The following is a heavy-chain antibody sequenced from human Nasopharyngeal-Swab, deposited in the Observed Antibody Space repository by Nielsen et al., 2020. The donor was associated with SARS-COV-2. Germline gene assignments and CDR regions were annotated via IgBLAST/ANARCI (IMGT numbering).Heavy chain of an antibody. CDR1: GGSISSYY. D-gene: IGHD6-6*01. J-gene: IGHJ6*02. CDR2: IYYSGST. Sequence: GSLRLSCTVSGGSISSYYWSWIRKPPGKGLEWIGYIYYSGSTNYNPSLKSRVTISVDTSKNQFSLKLSSVTAADTAVYYCARESARRHYYYGMDVWGQGTTVTVSS. V-gene: IGHV4-59*13. CDR3: ARESARRHYYYGMDV.